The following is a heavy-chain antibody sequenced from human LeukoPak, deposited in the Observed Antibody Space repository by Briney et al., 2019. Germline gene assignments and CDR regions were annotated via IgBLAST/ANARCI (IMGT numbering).Heavy chain of an antibody. CDR2: INPSGGNT. Sequence: GASVKVSCKASGYTFTSYYMHWVRQAPGQGLEWMGIINPSGGNTSYAQKFQGRVTMTRDMSTSTVYMELSSLRSEDTAVYYCARGGIVVVPAAIFDYWGQGTLVTVSS. J-gene: IGHJ4*02. D-gene: IGHD2-2*02. V-gene: IGHV1-46*01. CDR3: ARGGIVVVPAAIFDY. CDR1: GYTFTSYY.